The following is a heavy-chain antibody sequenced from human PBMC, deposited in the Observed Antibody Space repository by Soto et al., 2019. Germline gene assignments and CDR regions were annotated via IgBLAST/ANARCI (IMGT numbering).Heavy chain of an antibody. Sequence: HSYRAAEFKCVYYGVRWVMQIPGKGLGWVAGRSFTGKKIGYAESVKGRFQLSRDNANKSMYLEMNSLRPEDPALYFCAKARRHGSAGIEGYFDSWGKGTLVTGFS. V-gene: IGHV3-9*01. CDR1: EFKCVYYG. J-gene: IGHJ4*02. CDR2: RSFTGKKI. CDR3: AKARRHGSAGIEGYFDS. D-gene: IGHD6-13*01.